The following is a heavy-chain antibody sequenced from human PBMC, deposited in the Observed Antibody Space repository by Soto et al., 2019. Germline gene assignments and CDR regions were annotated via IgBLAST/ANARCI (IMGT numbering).Heavy chain of an antibody. J-gene: IGHJ6*02. D-gene: IGHD2-15*01. Sequence: ASVKVSCKVSGYTLTELSMHWVRQAPGKGLEWMGGFDPEDGETIYAQKFQGRVTMTEDTSTDTAYMELSSLRSEDTAVYYCATHYCSGGSCYRNYYYGMDVWGQGTTVTVS. V-gene: IGHV1-24*01. CDR2: FDPEDGET. CDR3: ATHYCSGGSCYRNYYYGMDV. CDR1: GYTLTELS.